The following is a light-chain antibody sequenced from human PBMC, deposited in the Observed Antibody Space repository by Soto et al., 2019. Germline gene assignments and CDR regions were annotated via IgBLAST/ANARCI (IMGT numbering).Light chain of an antibody. Sequence: EIVLTQSPATLSLSPGERATLSCRASQSISSYLAWYQQKPGQAPRLLIYHASSRATGIPARFSGSGSGTDFPLTISSLEPEDFAVYYCQHRNNWPLTFGGGTKVEIK. CDR2: HAS. V-gene: IGKV3-11*01. J-gene: IGKJ4*01. CDR3: QHRNNWPLT. CDR1: QSISSY.